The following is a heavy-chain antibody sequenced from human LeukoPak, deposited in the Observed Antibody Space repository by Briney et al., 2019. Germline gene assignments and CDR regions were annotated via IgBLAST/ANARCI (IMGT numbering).Heavy chain of an antibody. CDR2: INHSGST. J-gene: IGHJ4*02. D-gene: IGHD3-16*01. V-gene: IGHV4-34*01. Sequence: PSETLSLTCAVYGGSFSGYYWSWIRQPPGKGLEWIGEINHSGSTNYNPSLKSRVTISVDTSKNQFSLKLSSVTAADTAVYYCARATFRFDYWGQGTLVTVSS. CDR3: ARATFRFDY. CDR1: GGSFSGYY.